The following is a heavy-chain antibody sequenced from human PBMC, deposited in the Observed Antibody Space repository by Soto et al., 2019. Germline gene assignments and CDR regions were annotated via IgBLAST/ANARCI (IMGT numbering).Heavy chain of an antibody. CDR3: AKPYYYGSGGNWFDP. D-gene: IGHD3-10*01. CDR2: ISGSGGST. V-gene: IGHV3-23*01. J-gene: IGHJ5*02. Sequence: PGGSVRLSCAASGFTFSSYAMSWVRQAPGKGLEWVSAISGSGGSTYYADSVRGRFTISRDNSKNTLYLQMNSLRAEDTAVYYCAKPYYYGSGGNWFDPRGQGTLVTVSS. CDR1: GFTFSSYA.